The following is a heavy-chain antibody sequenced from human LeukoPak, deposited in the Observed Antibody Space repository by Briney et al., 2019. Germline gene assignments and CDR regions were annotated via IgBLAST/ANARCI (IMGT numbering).Heavy chain of an antibody. D-gene: IGHD5-18*01. V-gene: IGHV1-46*01. Sequence: ASVKVSCKASGGTFSSYAISWVRQAPGQGLEWMGIINPSGGSTSYAQKFQGRVTMTRDTSTSTVYMELSSLRSEDTAVYYCARVRGSYDYWGQGTLVTVSS. J-gene: IGHJ4*02. CDR3: ARVRGSYDY. CDR1: GGTFSSYA. CDR2: INPSGGST.